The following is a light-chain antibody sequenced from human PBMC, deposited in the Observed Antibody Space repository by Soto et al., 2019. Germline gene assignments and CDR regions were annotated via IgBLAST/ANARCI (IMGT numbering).Light chain of an antibody. CDR1: QSVTSRY. V-gene: IGKV3-20*01. CDR2: GAS. CDR3: QQYNNSPEYT. Sequence: ESVLTQSPGTLSLSPGERATLSCKASQSVTSRYLAWYQQKPGQAPRLLIYGASSRATGIPDRFSGSGSGTDFTLTISRLEPEDFAVYVCQQYNNSPEYTFGQGTKLEI. J-gene: IGKJ2*01.